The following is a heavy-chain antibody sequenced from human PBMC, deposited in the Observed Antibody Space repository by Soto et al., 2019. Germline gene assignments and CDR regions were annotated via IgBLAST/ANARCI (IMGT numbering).Heavy chain of an antibody. CDR3: AKTHYLRTVFDAFDI. D-gene: IGHD2-21*02. CDR2: ISYDGSNK. Sequence: QVQLVESGGGVVQPGRSLRLSCAASGFTFSSYGMHWVRQAPGKGLEWVAVISYDGSNKYYADSVKGRFTISRDNSKNTMYLHMNSLRAEDTAAYSGAKTHYLRTVFDAFDIWGQGPMVTVSS. J-gene: IGHJ3*02. CDR1: GFTFSSYG. V-gene: IGHV3-30*18.